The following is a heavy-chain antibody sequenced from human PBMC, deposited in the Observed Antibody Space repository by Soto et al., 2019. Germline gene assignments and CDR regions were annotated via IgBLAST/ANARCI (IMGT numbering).Heavy chain of an antibody. CDR3: P. CDR2: IWYDGSNK. Sequence: GGSLRLSCAASGFTFRRYGMHWVRQAPGKGLEGVAVIWYDGSNKYYADSVKGRFTISRYNPKNILCSKGFPTGKGGMVNWFDPWGQGTLVTVSS. CDR1: GFTFRRYG. J-gene: IGHJ5*02. D-gene: IGHD3-16*01. V-gene: IGHV3-33*01.